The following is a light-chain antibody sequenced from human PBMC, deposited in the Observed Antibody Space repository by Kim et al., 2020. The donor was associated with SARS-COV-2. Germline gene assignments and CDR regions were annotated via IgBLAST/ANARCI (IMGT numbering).Light chain of an antibody. CDR1: RPNIGNNA. J-gene: IGLJ3*02. CDR2: NND. Sequence: GQGVTISCSGSRPNIGNNAVNWYQQLPGTAPNLLIYNNDQRPSGVPDRFSGSKSGTSASLAISGLQSEDESDYYCATWDDSLDGLAFGGGTQLTVL. V-gene: IGLV1-44*01. CDR3: ATWDDSLDGLA.